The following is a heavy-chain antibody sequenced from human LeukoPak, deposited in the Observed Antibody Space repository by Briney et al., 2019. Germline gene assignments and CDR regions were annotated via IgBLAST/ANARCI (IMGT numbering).Heavy chain of an antibody. CDR2: INTDGRDT. CDR1: GFTFNNYS. CDR3: VRDFKEGYC. V-gene: IGHV3-74*01. J-gene: IGHJ4*02. Sequence: GGSLRLSCAASGFTFNNYSMHWVRQGPGKGLVWVSGINTDGRDTRYADSVKGRFTISRDNAKSTLYVQMNSLRAEDTGVYYCVRDFKEGYCWGQGTLVTVSS.